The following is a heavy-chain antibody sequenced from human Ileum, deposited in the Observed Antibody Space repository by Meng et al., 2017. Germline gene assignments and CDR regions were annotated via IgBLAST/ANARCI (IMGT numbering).Heavy chain of an antibody. V-gene: IGHV4-4*02. CDR1: GGSTSFGYW. Sequence: QGPLQESGPGLGKPSGTLSLTCAVSGGSTSFGYWWSWVRQPPGQGLEWIGEIHHSGSTNYNPSLKSRVTLSVDNSNNQFSLSLTSVTAADTAAYYCARNGDYSADHWGQGILVTVSS. CDR2: IHHSGST. J-gene: IGHJ4*02. D-gene: IGHD2-21*01. CDR3: ARNGDYSADH.